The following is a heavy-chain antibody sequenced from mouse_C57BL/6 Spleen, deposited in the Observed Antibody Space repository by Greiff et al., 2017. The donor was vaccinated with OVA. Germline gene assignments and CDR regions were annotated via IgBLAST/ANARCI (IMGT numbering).Heavy chain of an antibody. D-gene: IGHD1-1*01. CDR1: GYSFTDYN. V-gene: IGHV1-39*01. Sequence: EVKLVESGPELVKPGASVKISCKASGYSFTDYNMNWVKQSNGKSLEWIGVINPNYGTTSYNQKFKGKATLTVDQSSSTAYMQLNSLTSEDSAVYYCARAVVAPYYYAMDYWGQGTSVTVSS. J-gene: IGHJ4*01. CDR2: INPNYGTT. CDR3: ARAVVAPYYYAMDY.